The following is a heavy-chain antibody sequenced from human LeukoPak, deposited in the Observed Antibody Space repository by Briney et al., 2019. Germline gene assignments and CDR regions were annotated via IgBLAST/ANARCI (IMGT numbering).Heavy chain of an antibody. D-gene: IGHD3-10*01. CDR1: GFTFSSYD. V-gene: IGHV3-13*01. J-gene: IGHJ5*02. Sequence: GGSLRLSCAASGFTFSSYDMHWVRQATGKGLEWVSGISSGGVTYYPASVKGRFTISRENAKNSLYLQMNSLRAGDTAVYYYARGLRGGFDPWGQGTLVTVSS. CDR3: ARGLRGGFDP. CDR2: ISSGGVT.